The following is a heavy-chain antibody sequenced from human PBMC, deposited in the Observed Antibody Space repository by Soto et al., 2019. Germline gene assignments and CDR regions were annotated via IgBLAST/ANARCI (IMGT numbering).Heavy chain of an antibody. J-gene: IGHJ4*02. CDR2: ISGSGGST. CDR1: GFTFSSYA. V-gene: IGHV3-23*01. D-gene: IGHD5-12*01. Sequence: PGGSLRLSCAASGFTFSSYAMSWVRQAPGKGLEWVSAISGSGGSTYYADSVKGRFTISRDTSKNTLYLQMNSLRAEDMTVYYCARLQSKVPDFDYWGQGTQVTVSS. CDR3: ARLQSKVPDFDY.